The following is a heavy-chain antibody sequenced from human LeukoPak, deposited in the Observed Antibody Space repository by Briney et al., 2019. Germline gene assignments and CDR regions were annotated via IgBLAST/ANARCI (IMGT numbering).Heavy chain of an antibody. D-gene: IGHD1-1*01. CDR1: GGSISSYY. CDR2: IYYSGST. J-gene: IGHJ5*02. CDR3: ARLATGTTFRFAP. V-gene: IGHV4-59*01. Sequence: PSETLSLTCTVSGGSISSYYWSWIRQPPGKGLEWIGYIYYSGSTNYNPSLKSRATISVDTSKNQFSLKLSSVTAADTAVYYCARLATGTTFRFAPWGQGTLVTVSS.